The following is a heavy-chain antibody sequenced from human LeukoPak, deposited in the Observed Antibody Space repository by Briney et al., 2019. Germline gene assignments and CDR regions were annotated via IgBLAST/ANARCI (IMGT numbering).Heavy chain of an antibody. J-gene: IGHJ4*02. CDR1: GGSITSYY. CDR2: IYYSGST. CDR3: ARDHGAAAGRPYY. D-gene: IGHD6-13*01. Sequence: KTSETLSLTCTVSGGSITSYYWSWIWQPPGKGLEWIGYIYYSGSTNYNPSLKSRVTISVDTSKNQFSLKLSSVTAADTAVYYCARDHGAAAGRPYYWGQGTLVTVSS. V-gene: IGHV4-59*01.